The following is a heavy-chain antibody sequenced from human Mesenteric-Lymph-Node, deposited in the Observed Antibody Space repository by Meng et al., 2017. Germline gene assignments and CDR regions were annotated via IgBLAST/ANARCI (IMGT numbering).Heavy chain of an antibody. Sequence: HVQHTQLGAGLFLPCVAPSPTCAVYGGCFRYDYWSCIRQPPGKGLEWIGEINHSGSTNYNPSLKSRVTISVDTSKNQFSLKLSSVTAADTAVYYCARTLLTIRAHFDYWGQGTLVTVSS. D-gene: IGHD4/OR15-4a*01. V-gene: IGHV4-34*02. CDR1: GGCFRYDY. CDR3: ARTLLTIRAHFDY. CDR2: INHSGST. J-gene: IGHJ4*02.